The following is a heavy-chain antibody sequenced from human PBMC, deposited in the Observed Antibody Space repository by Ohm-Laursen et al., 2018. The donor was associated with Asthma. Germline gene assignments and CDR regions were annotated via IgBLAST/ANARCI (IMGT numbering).Heavy chain of an antibody. J-gene: IGHJ4*02. D-gene: IGHD1/OR15-1a*01. CDR3: AKDLPRLEEPS. CDR2: ISGGGEST. CDR1: GFTFSHYA. V-gene: IGHV3-23*01. Sequence: GSLRLSCAASGFTFSHYAMSWVRQAPGKGLEWVSSISGGGESTYYADSVKGRFTISRDISRNSLHLQMNSLRADDTAVYYCAKDLPRLEEPSWGQGTLVTVSS.